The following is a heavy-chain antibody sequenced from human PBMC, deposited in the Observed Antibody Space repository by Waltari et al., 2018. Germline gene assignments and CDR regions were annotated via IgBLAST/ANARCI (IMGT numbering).Heavy chain of an antibody. D-gene: IGHD3-16*02. CDR1: GGSFSGYH. CDR3: AREVDYIWGSYRKGGWFDP. CDR2: INHSGST. Sequence: QVQLQQWGAGLLKPSETLSLTCAVYGGSFSGYHWSWIRQPPGKGLEWIGEINHSGSTNYNPSLKRRVTISVDTSKNQFSLKLSSVTAADTAVYYCAREVDYIWGSYRKGGWFDPWGQGTLVTVSS. J-gene: IGHJ5*02. V-gene: IGHV4-34*01.